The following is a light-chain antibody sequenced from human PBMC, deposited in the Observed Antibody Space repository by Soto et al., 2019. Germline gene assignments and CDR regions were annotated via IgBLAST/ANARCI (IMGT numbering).Light chain of an antibody. Sequence: DIQMTQSPSTLSASVGYRFTITCRASQSISSWLAWYQQKPGKVPKLLIYDASSLESGVPSTFSGSGSGTEFTLTISSLQPDDFATYYCQQYNSLWTFGQGTTGDIK. CDR1: QSISSW. V-gene: IGKV1-5*01. CDR2: DAS. CDR3: QQYNSLWT. J-gene: IGKJ1*01.